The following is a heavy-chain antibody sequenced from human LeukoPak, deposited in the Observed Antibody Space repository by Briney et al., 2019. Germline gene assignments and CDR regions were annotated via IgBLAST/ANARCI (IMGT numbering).Heavy chain of an antibody. CDR1: QFTFRIYS. Sequence: GGSLRLSCTASQFTFRIYSMRWVRQPPGKGLEWVSGLSGDGTATYYADAVKGRFTIFRDNSKNTLFLQMNSLRAEDAAVYYCARDRVDYSISSVGYVFDIWGQGTLVSVSS. CDR2: LSGDGTAT. D-gene: IGHD3-3*02. J-gene: IGHJ4*02. V-gene: IGHV3-23*01. CDR3: ARDRVDYSISSVGYVFDI.